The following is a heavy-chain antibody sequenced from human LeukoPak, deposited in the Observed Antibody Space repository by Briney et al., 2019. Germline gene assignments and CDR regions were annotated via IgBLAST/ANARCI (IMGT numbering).Heavy chain of an antibody. Sequence: ASVKVSCKVSGYTLTELSLHWVRQAPAKGLEWMGGLDPEDGEMIYSQKFQGRVTMTEDTSTDIAYMEMSSLRSEDTAVYYCATGRTKWDLLNYWGQGTLVSVSS. CDR1: GYTLTELS. V-gene: IGHV1-24*01. CDR2: LDPEDGEM. J-gene: IGHJ4*02. D-gene: IGHD1-26*01. CDR3: ATGRTKWDLLNY.